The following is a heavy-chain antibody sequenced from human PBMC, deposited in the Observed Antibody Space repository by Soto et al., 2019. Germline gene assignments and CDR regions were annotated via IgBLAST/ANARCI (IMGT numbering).Heavy chain of an antibody. D-gene: IGHD1-7*01. CDR2: ISAYNGNT. CDR3: ARVISITGTDGEFDY. J-gene: IGHJ4*02. Sequence: QVQLVQSGAEVKKPGASVKVSCKASGYTFTSYGISWVRQAPGQGLEWMGWISAYNGNTNYAQKLKGRVNMTTDTSTSTAYMELRSLRSDDTAVYYCARVISITGTDGEFDYWGQGTLVTVSS. V-gene: IGHV1-18*01. CDR1: GYTFTSYG.